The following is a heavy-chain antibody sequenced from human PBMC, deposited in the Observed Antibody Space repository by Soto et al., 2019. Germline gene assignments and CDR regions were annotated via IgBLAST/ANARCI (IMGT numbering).Heavy chain of an antibody. V-gene: IGHV4-30-2*01. CDR1: GGSISSGGYS. Sequence: SETLSLTCAVSGGSISSGGYSWSWIRQPPGKGLEWIGYIYHSGSTYYNPSLKCRVTISVDWSKNQFSLKLSSVTAADTAVYYCARDGGNDRYYFDYWGQGTLVTVSS. CDR2: IYHSGST. J-gene: IGHJ4*02. D-gene: IGHD2-15*01. CDR3: ARDGGNDRYYFDY.